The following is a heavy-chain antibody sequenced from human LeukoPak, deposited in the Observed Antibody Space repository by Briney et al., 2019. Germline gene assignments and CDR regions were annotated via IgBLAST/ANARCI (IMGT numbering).Heavy chain of an antibody. CDR1: GYTFTGYY. CDR3: ARTPRRIAAAGSYYYYGMDV. V-gene: IGHV1-18*04. CDR2: INPNSGNT. J-gene: IGHJ6*02. D-gene: IGHD6-13*01. Sequence: GASVKVSCKASGYTFTGYYMHWVRQAPGQGLEWMGWINPNSGNTNYAQKLQGRVTMTTDTSTSTAYMELRSLRSDDTAVYYCARTPRRIAAAGSYYYYGMDVWGQGTTVTVSS.